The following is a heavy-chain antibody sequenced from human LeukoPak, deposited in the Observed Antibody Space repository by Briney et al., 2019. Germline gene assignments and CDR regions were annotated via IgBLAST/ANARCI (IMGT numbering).Heavy chain of an antibody. CDR2: IYYSGST. CDR3: AREGVVVPAAIGMDV. Sequence: SETLSLTCTVSGGSISSYYWSWIRQPPGKGLEWIGYIYYSGSTNYNPSLKSRVTISVDTSKNQFPLKLSSVTAADTAVYYCAREGVVVPAAIGMDVWGQGTTVTVSS. CDR1: GGSISSYY. V-gene: IGHV4-59*01. D-gene: IGHD2-2*01. J-gene: IGHJ6*02.